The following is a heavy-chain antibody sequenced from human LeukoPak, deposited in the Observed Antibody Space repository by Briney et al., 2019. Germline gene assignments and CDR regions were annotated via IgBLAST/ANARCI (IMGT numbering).Heavy chain of an antibody. CDR2: ISYDGSNK. V-gene: IGHV3-30-3*01. CDR1: GFTFGSYA. Sequence: GGSLRLSCAASGFTFGSYAMHWVRQAPGKGLEWVAVISYDGSNKYYADSVKGRFTISRDNSKNTLYLQMNSLRAEDTAVYYCARDPDSSGYYAYYFDYWGQGTLVTVSS. J-gene: IGHJ4*02. D-gene: IGHD3-22*01. CDR3: ARDPDSSGYYAYYFDY.